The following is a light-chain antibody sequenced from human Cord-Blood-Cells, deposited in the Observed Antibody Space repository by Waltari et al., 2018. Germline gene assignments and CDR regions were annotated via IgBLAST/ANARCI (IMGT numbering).Light chain of an antibody. Sequence: QSVLTQPPSASGTPGQRVTISCSGSTSNLGRNNVNWYHKLPGTAPKLLIYSNNQRPSGVPDRFSGSKSGTSASLAISGLQSEDEADYYCAAWDDSLNGWVFGGGTKLTVL. CDR2: SNN. J-gene: IGLJ3*02. CDR3: AAWDDSLNGWV. CDR1: TSNLGRNN. V-gene: IGLV1-44*01.